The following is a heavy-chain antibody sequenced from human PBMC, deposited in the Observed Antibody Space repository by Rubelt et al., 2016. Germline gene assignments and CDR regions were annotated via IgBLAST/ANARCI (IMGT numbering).Heavy chain of an antibody. D-gene: IGHD4-11*01. Sequence: EVQLVESGGGLVQPGGSLRLSCAASGFTFSSYMLSWARQAPGRGLEWVANMRPDGRVEYHADSVQGRFAISRDNAKNSLYLQMNSLRAEDTAVYYCAGESTAPPYYFDYWGRGALVTVSS. J-gene: IGHJ4*02. CDR1: GFTFSSYM. CDR2: MRPDGRVE. CDR3: AGESTAPPYYFDY. V-gene: IGHV3-7*05.